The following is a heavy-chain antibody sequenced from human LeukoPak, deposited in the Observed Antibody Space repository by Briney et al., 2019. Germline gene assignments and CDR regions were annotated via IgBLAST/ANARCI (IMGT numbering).Heavy chain of an antibody. CDR3: AEGAYYSGSYFKGYYYYYYMDV. V-gene: IGHV3-23*01. Sequence: GGSLRPSCAASGFTFSSYAMSWVRQAPGKGLEWVSAISGSGGSTYYADSVKGRFTISRDNSKNTLYLQMNSLRAEDTAVYYCAEGAYYSGSYFKGYYYYYYMDVWGKGTTVTVSS. D-gene: IGHD1-26*01. CDR1: GFTFSSYA. CDR2: ISGSGGST. J-gene: IGHJ6*03.